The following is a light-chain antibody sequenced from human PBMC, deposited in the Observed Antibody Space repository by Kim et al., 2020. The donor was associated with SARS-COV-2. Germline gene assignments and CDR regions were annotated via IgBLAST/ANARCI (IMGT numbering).Light chain of an antibody. J-gene: IGKJ4*01. Sequence: SLPPGKGATLSGRGGQSISNFVACYSQKPGQAPRLLICDASKRDKGIQARLSGSGSGKDFTLTISSLEPEDFAVYYCQQRSVWRTFGGGTKVDIK. V-gene: IGKV3-11*01. CDR3: QQRSVWRT. CDR2: DAS. CDR1: QSISNF.